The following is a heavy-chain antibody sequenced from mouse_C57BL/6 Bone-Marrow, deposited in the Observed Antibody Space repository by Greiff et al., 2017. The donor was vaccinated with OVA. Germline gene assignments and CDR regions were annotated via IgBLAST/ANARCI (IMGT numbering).Heavy chain of an antibody. CDR1: GYSFTDYN. Sequence: VQLQESGPELVKPGASVKLSCKASGYSFTDYNMNWVKQSTGKSLEWIGVINPNYGTTSYNQKFKGKATLTVDQSSSTAYMQLNSLTSEYSAVYCCAREGFITTVVATSDGYFDVWGTGTTVTVSS. J-gene: IGHJ1*03. CDR2: INPNYGTT. V-gene: IGHV1-39*01. CDR3: AREGFITTVVATSDGYFDV. D-gene: IGHD1-1*01.